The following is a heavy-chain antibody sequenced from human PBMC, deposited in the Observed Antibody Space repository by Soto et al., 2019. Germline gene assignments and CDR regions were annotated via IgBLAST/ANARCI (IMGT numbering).Heavy chain of an antibody. D-gene: IGHD6-6*01. CDR1: GFPFTSYG. Sequence: QVQLVESGGGVVQPGRSLRLSCAASGFPFTSYGMHWVRQAPGKGLEWVAAMSNDGSNKYYVDSVKGRFTITRDNSKNTLYLQMNRLRAEDTAVYYCAKEGLSTAARQGAFDYWGQGTLGTVSS. J-gene: IGHJ4*02. V-gene: IGHV3-30*18. CDR3: AKEGLSTAARQGAFDY. CDR2: MSNDGSNK.